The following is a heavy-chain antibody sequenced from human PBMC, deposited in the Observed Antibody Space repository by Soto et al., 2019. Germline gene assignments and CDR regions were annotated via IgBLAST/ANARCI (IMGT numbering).Heavy chain of an antibody. CDR2: TYYRSKWYN. CDR3: ARGKTSRGYCSSTRSYPSDY. V-gene: IGHV6-1*01. CDR1: GDSVSSNSAA. J-gene: IGHJ4*02. D-gene: IGHD2-2*01. Sequence: PSQTLSLTCAISGDSVSSNSAAWNWIRQSPSRGLEWLGRTYYRSKWYNDYAVSVKSRITINPDTSKNQFSLQLNSVTPEDTAVYYCARGKTSRGYCSSTRSYPSDYWGQGPLVTLSS.